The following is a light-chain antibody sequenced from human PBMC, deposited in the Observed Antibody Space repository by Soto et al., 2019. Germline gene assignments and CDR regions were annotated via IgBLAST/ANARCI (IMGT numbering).Light chain of an antibody. Sequence: EIVMTQSPTTLSVSPGERATLPCRASQSVGSTLAWYQQKVGQAPRLLIYDASARATGIPARFSGSGSGTEFTLTISSLQSEDFAVYYCQQYNDWPETFGQGTKVDIK. CDR2: DAS. CDR1: QSVGST. V-gene: IGKV3-15*01. CDR3: QQYNDWPET. J-gene: IGKJ1*01.